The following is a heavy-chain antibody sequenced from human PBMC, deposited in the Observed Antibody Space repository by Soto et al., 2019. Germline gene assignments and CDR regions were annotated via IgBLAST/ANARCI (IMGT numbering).Heavy chain of an antibody. J-gene: IGHJ4*02. CDR1: GYTFTGYY. CDR3: ARDWYGSGSYAIGY. V-gene: IGHV1-2*02. D-gene: IGHD3-10*01. Sequence: ASVKVSCKASGYTFTGYYMHWVRQAPGQGLEWMGWINPNSGGTNYAQKFQGRVTMTRDTSISTAYTELSRLRSDDTAVYYCARDWYGSGSYAIGYWGQGTLVTVSS. CDR2: INPNSGGT.